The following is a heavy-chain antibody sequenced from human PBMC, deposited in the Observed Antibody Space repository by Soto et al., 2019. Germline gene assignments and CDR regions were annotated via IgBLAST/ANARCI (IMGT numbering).Heavy chain of an antibody. Sequence: GESLKISCKGSGYSFTSYWIGWVRQMPGKGLEWMGIIYPGDSDTRYSPSFQGQVTISADKSISTAYLQWSSLKASDTATYYCATSMVRGVIPYYYGMDVWGQGTTVTVSS. CDR2: IYPGDSDT. V-gene: IGHV5-51*01. CDR3: ATSMVRGVIPYYYGMDV. CDR1: GYSFTSYW. D-gene: IGHD3-10*01. J-gene: IGHJ6*02.